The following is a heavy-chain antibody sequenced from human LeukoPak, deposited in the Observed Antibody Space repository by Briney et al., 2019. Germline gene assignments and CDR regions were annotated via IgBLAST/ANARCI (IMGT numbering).Heavy chain of an antibody. J-gene: IGHJ4*02. Sequence: PGRSLTLSCAAAGFMFSGYSLHWVRQAPSKGLEWVALISHDGDNRFYADSVKGRFTISRDNSRNTLYLQMSSLRAEDTAVYYCAGDGYNFFDCWGQGTLVTVSS. CDR1: GFMFSGYS. CDR2: ISHDGDNR. CDR3: AGDGYNFFDC. V-gene: IGHV3-33*08. D-gene: IGHD1-1*01.